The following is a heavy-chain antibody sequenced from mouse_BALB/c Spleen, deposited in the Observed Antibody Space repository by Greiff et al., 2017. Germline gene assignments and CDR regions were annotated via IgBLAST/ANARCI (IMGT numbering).Heavy chain of an antibody. CDR1: GYTFTSYW. CDR3: ARSGDYYGSSWGY. Sequence: QVHVKQSGAELAKPGASVKMSCKASGYTFTSYWMHWVKQRPGQGLEWIGYINPSTGYTEYNQKFKDKATLTADKSSSTAYMQLSSLTSEDSAVYYCARSGDYYGSSWGYWGQGTTLTVSS. D-gene: IGHD1-1*01. V-gene: IGHV1-7*01. CDR2: INPSTGYT. J-gene: IGHJ2*01.